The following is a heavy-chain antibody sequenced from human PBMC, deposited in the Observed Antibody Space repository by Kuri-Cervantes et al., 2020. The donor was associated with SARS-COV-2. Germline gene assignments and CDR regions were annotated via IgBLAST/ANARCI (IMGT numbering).Heavy chain of an antibody. CDR1: GFTFSSYD. J-gene: IGHJ4*02. CDR3: TRHPTYFDY. Sequence: GESLKISCAASGFTFSSYDMHWVRQASGKGLEWVGRIRSNTNNYATAYAASVTGRFTISRDDSKNTAYLQMNSLKNDDTAVYYCTRHPTYFDYWGQGTLVTVSS. CDR2: IRSNTNNYAT. V-gene: IGHV3-73*01.